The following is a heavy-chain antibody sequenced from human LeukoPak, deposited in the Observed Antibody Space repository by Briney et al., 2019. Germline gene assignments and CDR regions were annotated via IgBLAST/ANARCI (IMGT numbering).Heavy chain of an antibody. V-gene: IGHV3-11*01. Sequence: PGGSLRLSCAASGFTSNDYNMGWIRQAPGKGLEWVAYISSGMYYADSVKGRFTISRDNAKNSLYLQMNSLRADDTAVYYCARRIWGADSQSHTFDIWGQGTMVTVSS. J-gene: IGHJ3*02. D-gene: IGHD3-16*01. CDR1: GFTSNDYN. CDR3: ARRIWGADSQSHTFDI. CDR2: ISSGM.